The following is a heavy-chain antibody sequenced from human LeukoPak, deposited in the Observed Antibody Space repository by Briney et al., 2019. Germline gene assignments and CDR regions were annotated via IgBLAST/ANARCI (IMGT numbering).Heavy chain of an antibody. J-gene: IGHJ4*02. CDR2: IYYSGST. CDR3: ARHRVGATRDFDY. CDR1: GGSISSYY. D-gene: IGHD1-26*01. V-gene: IGHV4-59*08. Sequence: SETLSLTCTVSGGSISSYYWSWIRQPPGKGLEWIGYIYYSGSTNYNPSLKSRVTISVDTSKNQFSLKLSSVTAADTAVYYCARHRVGATRDFDYWGQGTLVTVSS.